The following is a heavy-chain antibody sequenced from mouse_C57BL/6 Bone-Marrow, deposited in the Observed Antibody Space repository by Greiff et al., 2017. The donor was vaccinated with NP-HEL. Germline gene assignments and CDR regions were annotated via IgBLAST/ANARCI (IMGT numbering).Heavy chain of an antibody. J-gene: IGHJ4*01. Sequence: VQLKQSGAELVRPGASVKLSCTASGFNIKDDYMHWVKQRPEQGLEWIGWIDPENGDTEYASKFKGKATMTADTSSNTAYMQLSSLTSEDTAVDYGTSVLYYAMDYWGQGTSVTVS. CDR1: GFNIKDDY. CDR3: TSVLYYAMDY. D-gene: IGHD6-1*01. V-gene: IGHV14-4*01. CDR2: IDPENGDT.